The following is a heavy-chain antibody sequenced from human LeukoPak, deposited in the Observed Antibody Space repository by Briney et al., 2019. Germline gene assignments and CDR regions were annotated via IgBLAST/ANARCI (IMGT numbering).Heavy chain of an antibody. CDR2: IYYSGST. V-gene: IGHV4-59*12. CDR1: GGSISSYY. Sequence: PSETLSLTCTVSGGSISSYYWSWIRQPPGKGLEWIGYIYYSGSTNYNPSLKSRVTISVDTSKNQFSLKLSSVTAADTAVYYCARDDRDIVATRTIDYWGQGTLVTVSS. J-gene: IGHJ4*02. D-gene: IGHD5-12*01. CDR3: ARDDRDIVATRTIDY.